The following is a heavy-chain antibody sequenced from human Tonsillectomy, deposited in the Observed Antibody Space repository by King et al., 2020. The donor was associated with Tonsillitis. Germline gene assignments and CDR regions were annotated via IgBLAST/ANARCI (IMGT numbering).Heavy chain of an antibody. V-gene: IGHV3-30*18. D-gene: IGHD2-2*01. CDR2: ISYDGSKK. Sequence: VQLVESGGAVVQPGGSLRLSCAASGFTFSSYGMHWVRQAPGKGLEWVTVISYDGSKKYYTDSVKGRFTISRDNSKNTLSLQMNSLRAEDTAVYYCAKDRVGGYCRTTSCNPDYWGQGTLVTVSS. CDR1: GFTFSSYG. J-gene: IGHJ4*02. CDR3: AKDRVGGYCRTTSCNPDY.